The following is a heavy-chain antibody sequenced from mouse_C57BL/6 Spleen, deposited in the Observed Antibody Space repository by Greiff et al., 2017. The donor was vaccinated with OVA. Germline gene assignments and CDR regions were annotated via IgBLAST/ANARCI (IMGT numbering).Heavy chain of an antibody. CDR2: IDPSDSET. J-gene: IGHJ1*03. D-gene: IGHD1-1*01. Sequence: VQLQQSGAELVRPGSSVKLSCKASGYTFTSYWMHWVKQRPIQGLEWIGNIDPSDSETHYNQKFKDKATVTVDKSSSTAYMQLSSLTSEDSAVYYCARGEYYGTPCFDVWGTGTTVTGSS. V-gene: IGHV1-52*01. CDR3: ARGEYYGTPCFDV. CDR1: GYTFTSYW.